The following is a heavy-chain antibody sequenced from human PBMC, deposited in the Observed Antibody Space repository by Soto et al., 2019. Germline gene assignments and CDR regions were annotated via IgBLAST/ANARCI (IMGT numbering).Heavy chain of an antibody. D-gene: IGHD6-6*01. V-gene: IGHV1-18*01. CDR1: GYTFTSYG. CDR3: ATYSSSRLDY. Sequence: GASVKVSCKASGYTFTSYGISWVRQAPGQGLEWMGWISAYNGNTNYAQKFQGRVTMTRDTSTSTVYMELSSLRSEDTAVYYCATYSSSRLDYWGQGTLVTVSS. CDR2: ISAYNGNT. J-gene: IGHJ4*02.